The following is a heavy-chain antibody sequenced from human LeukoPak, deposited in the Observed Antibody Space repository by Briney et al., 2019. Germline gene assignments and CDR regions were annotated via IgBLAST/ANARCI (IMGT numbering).Heavy chain of an antibody. J-gene: IGHJ4*02. D-gene: IGHD6-13*01. V-gene: IGHV3-48*04. Sequence: GGSLRLSCAASGFTFTSYSMNWVRQAPGKGLEWVSYISSSSTIYYADSVKGRFTISRDNAKNSLYLQMNSLRAEDTAVYYCARGQGTSHPVGIAAAGTPSLIDYWGQGTLVTVSS. CDR3: ARGQGTSHPVGIAAAGTPSLIDY. CDR1: GFTFTSYS. CDR2: ISSSSTI.